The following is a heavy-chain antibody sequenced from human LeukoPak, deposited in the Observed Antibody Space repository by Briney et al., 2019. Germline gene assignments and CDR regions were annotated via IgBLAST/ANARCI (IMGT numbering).Heavy chain of an antibody. V-gene: IGHV3-7*01. J-gene: IGHJ3*02. CDR3: ARDSCSGGSCYEVAFDI. CDR2: IKQDGSEK. D-gene: IGHD2-15*01. CDR1: GFTFSSYW. Sequence: PGGSLRLSCAATGFTFSSYWMSWVRQARGKGVEWVANIKQDGSEKYYVDSVKGRFTISRDNAKNSLHLQMNSLRAEDTAVYYCARDSCSGGSCYEVAFDIWGQGTMVTVSS.